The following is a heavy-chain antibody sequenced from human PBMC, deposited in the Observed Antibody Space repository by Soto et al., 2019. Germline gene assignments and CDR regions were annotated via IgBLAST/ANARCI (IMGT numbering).Heavy chain of an antibody. CDR3: AHRPGYCSGGSCYSVHFQH. CDR2: IYWDDDK. CDR1: GFSLSTSGVG. V-gene: IGHV2-5*02. D-gene: IGHD2-15*01. J-gene: IGHJ1*01. Sequence: SGPTLVNPTQTLTLTCTFSGFSLSTSGVGVGWIRQPPGKALEWLALIYWDDDKRYSPSLKSRLTITKDTSKNQVVLTMTNMDPVDTATYYCAHRPGYCSGGSCYSVHFQHWGQGTLVTVSS.